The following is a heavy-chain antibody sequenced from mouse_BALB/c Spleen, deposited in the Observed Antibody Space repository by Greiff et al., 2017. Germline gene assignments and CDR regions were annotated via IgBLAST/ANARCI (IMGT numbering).Heavy chain of an antibody. CDR2: ISSGSSTI. J-gene: IGHJ2*01. V-gene: IGHV5-17*02. CDR1: GFTFSSFG. Sequence: EVNLVESGGDLVKPGGSLKLSCAASGFTFSSFGMHWVRQAPEKGLEWVAYISSGSSTIYYADTVKGRFTISRDNPKNTLFLQMTSLRSEDTAMYYCARDFDYWGQGTTLTVSS. CDR3: ARDFDY.